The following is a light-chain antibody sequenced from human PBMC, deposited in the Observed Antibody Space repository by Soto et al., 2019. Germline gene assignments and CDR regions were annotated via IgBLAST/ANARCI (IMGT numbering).Light chain of an antibody. CDR3: LQHKSYPRT. CDR2: SAD. CDR1: QDISNF. J-gene: IGKJ1*01. Sequence: DIQMTQSPSDMSASVGDRVTITCRASQDISNFLVWFQQRPGKVPKRLMYSADRLESGVPSRFSGSGSGTEFTLTISSLQPEAFATYYCLQHKSYPRTFGQGTKVDSK. V-gene: IGKV1-17*03.